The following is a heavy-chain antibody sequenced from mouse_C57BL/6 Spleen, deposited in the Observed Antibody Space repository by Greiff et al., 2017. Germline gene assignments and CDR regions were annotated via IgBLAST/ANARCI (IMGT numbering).Heavy chain of an antibody. J-gene: IGHJ3*01. CDR3: ARGGHLLLRAGFAY. CDR1: GYTFTSYD. D-gene: IGHD1-1*01. Sequence: QVHVKQSGPELVKPGASVKLSCKASGYTFTSYDINWVKQRPGQGLEWIGWIYPRDGSTKYNEKFKGKATLTVDTSSSTAYMELHSLTSEDSAVYCCARGGHLLLRAGFAYWGQGTLVTVSA. V-gene: IGHV1-85*01. CDR2: IYPRDGST.